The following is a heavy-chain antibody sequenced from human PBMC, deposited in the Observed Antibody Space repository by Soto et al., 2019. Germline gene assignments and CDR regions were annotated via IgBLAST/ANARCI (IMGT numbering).Heavy chain of an antibody. V-gene: IGHV4-31*03. J-gene: IGHJ4*02. CDR3: ARVYNWNYSL. D-gene: IGHD1-1*01. CDR1: VGSISSVGYY. CDR2: IYYSGST. Sequence: QVHLQESGPGLVNPSQTLSLPCTVSVGSISSVGYYWGGIGHHPGKGLEWIGYIYYSGSTYYNPSLKSRVTISVDTSKNQFSLKLSSVTAADTAVYYCARVYNWNYSLWGQGTLVTVSS.